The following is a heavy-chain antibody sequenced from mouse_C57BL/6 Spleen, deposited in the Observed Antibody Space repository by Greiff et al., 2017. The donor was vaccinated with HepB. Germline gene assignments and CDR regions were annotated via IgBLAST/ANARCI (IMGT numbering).Heavy chain of an antibody. CDR2: IYPGDGDT. V-gene: IGHV1-80*01. CDR1: GYAFSSYW. CDR3: ARSSGNYAAY. D-gene: IGHD2-1*01. Sequence: QMQLKESGAELVKPGASVKISCKASGYAFSSYWMNWVKQRPGKGLEWIGQIYPGDGDTNYNGKFKGKATLTADKSSSTAYMQLSSLTSEDSAVYFCARSSGNYAAYWGQRTLVTVSA. J-gene: IGHJ3*01.